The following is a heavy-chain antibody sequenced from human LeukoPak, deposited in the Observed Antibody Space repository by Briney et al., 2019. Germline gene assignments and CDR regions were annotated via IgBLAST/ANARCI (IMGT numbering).Heavy chain of an antibody. Sequence: ASVKVSCKASGYTFTGYYMHWVRQAPGQGLEWMGWINPNSGGTNYAQKFQGRVTMTRDTPISTAYMELSRLRSDDTAVYYCARDLRVRRLGDAFDIWGQGTMVTVSS. CDR3: ARDLRVRRLGDAFDI. V-gene: IGHV1-2*02. D-gene: IGHD3-10*01. CDR2: INPNSGGT. J-gene: IGHJ3*02. CDR1: GYTFTGYY.